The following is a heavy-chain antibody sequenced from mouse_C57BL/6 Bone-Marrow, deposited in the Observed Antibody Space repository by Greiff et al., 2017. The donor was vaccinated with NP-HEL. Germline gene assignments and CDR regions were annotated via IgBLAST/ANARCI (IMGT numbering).Heavy chain of an antibody. CDR3: TRSPYYYGSSYEGFDY. CDR2: IDPETGGT. J-gene: IGHJ2*01. Sequence: QVQLQQSGAELVRPGASVTLSCKASGYTFTDYEMHWVKQTPVHGLEWIGAIDPETGGTAYNQKFKGKAILTADKSSSTAYMELRSLTSEDSAVYYCTRSPYYYGSSYEGFDYWGQGTTLTVSS. D-gene: IGHD1-1*01. CDR1: GYTFTDYE. V-gene: IGHV1-15*01.